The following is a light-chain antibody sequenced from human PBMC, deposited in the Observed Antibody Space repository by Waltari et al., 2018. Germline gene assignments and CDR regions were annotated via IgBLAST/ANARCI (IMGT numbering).Light chain of an antibody. V-gene: IGLV4-69*01. CDR1: SGHSSYA. Sequence: QLVLTQSPSASASLGASVKLTCTLSSGHSSYAIAWHQQQPEKGPRYLRKLNSDGSHSKGDGIPDRFSGSSSGAERYLTISSLQSEDEADYYCQTWGTGTVVFGGGTKLTVL. J-gene: IGLJ2*01. CDR3: QTWGTGTVV. CDR2: LNSDGSH.